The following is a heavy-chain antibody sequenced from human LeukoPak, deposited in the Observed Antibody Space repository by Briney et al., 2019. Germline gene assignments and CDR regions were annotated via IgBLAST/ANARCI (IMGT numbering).Heavy chain of an antibody. CDR2: IKSDGDGSDT. CDR3: ARDRIGNYYQMDV. CDR1: GFTLGSYW. D-gene: IGHD1-26*01. V-gene: IGHV3-74*03. J-gene: IGHJ6*03. Sequence: GGSLRLSCAASGFTLGSYWMHWVRQAPGKGLVWDSRIKSDGDGSDTTYADSVKGRFTISRDNAKNTLDLQMNSLRVEDTAVYYCARDRIGNYYQMDVWGKGTTVTVSS.